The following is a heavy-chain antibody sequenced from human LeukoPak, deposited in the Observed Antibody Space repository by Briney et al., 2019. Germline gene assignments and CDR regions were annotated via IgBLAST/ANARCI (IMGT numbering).Heavy chain of an antibody. D-gene: IGHD6-6*01. CDR3: ARALYSSSSFDFDY. V-gene: IGHV4-39*07. Sequence: SETLSLTCTVSGGSISSSSYYWGWIRQPPGKGLEWIGSIYYSGSTYYNPSLKSRVTISVDTSKNQFSLKLSSVTAADTAVYYCARALYSSSSFDFDYWGQGTLVTVSS. CDR1: GGSISSSSYY. CDR2: IYYSGST. J-gene: IGHJ4*02.